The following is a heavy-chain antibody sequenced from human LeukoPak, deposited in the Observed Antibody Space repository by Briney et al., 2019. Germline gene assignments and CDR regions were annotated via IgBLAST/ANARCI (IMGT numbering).Heavy chain of an antibody. D-gene: IGHD3-3*01. CDR3: AREPITIFGVAEYYFDY. Sequence: ASVKVSCKASGYTFTSYYMHWVRQAPGQGLEWMGIINPSGGSTSYAQKFQGRVTMTRDTSTSTVYMELRSLRSDDTAVYYCAREPITIFGVAEYYFDYWGQGTLVTVSS. CDR2: INPSGGST. CDR1: GYTFTSYY. V-gene: IGHV1-46*01. J-gene: IGHJ4*02.